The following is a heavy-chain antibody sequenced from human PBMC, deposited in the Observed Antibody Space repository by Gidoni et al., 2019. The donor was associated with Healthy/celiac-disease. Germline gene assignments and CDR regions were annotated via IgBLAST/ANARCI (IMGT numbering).Heavy chain of an antibody. CDR1: GYTFTSYD. CDR3: ARGGYYDSNAFDY. D-gene: IGHD3-22*01. V-gene: IGHV1-8*01. J-gene: IGHJ4*02. Sequence: QVQLVQSGAEVKKPGASVKGSCKAAGYTFTSYDINWVRQATGQGLEWMGWMKPTSGNTGYAQKFQGRVTMTRNTSISTAYMELSILRSEDTAVYYCARGGYYDSNAFDYWGQGTMVTVSS. CDR2: MKPTSGNT.